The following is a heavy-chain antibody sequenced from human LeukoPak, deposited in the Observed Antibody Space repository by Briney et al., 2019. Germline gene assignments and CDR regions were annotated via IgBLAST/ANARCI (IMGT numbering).Heavy chain of an antibody. CDR3: AREILWFSFDP. CDR1: GFTFSSYN. Sequence: GGSLRLSCAASGFTFSSYNMNWVRQAPGKGLEWVSSITSGSSYIYYADSVKGRFTISRDNAKNSLYLQMNSLRAEDTAVYYCAREILWFSFDPWGQGTLVTVSS. V-gene: IGHV3-21*01. CDR2: ITSGSSYI. D-gene: IGHD3-10*01. J-gene: IGHJ5*02.